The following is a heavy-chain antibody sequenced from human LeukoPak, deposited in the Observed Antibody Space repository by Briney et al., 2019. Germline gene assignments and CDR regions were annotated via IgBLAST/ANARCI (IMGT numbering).Heavy chain of an antibody. CDR2: IYYSGST. CDR3: ARPYSSSSDGAFDI. Sequence: KPSETLSLTCTASGGSISSYYWSWIRQPPGKGLEWIGYIYYSGSTNYNPSLKSRVTISVDTSKNQFSLKLSSVTAADTAVYYCARPYSSSSDGAFDIWGQGTMVTVSS. J-gene: IGHJ3*02. CDR1: GGSISSYY. V-gene: IGHV4-59*01. D-gene: IGHD6-13*01.